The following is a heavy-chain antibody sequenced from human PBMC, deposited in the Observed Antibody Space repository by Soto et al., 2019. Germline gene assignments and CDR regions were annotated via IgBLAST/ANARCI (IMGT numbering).Heavy chain of an antibody. CDR2: IYYSGST. V-gene: IGHV4-59*01. D-gene: IGHD6-13*01. J-gene: IGHJ3*02. CDR1: GGSISSYY. Sequence: SETLSLTCTVSGGSISSYYWSWIRQPPGKGLEWIGYIYYSGSTNYNPSLKSRVTISVDTSKNQFSLKLSSVTAADTAVYYCARDSYSSSWPDAFDIWGQGTMVTVPS. CDR3: ARDSYSSSWPDAFDI.